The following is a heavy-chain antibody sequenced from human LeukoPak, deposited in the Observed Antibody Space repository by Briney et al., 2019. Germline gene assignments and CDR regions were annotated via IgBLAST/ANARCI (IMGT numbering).Heavy chain of an antibody. Sequence: GGSLRLSCAASGFTFSSYSINWVRQAPGKGLEWVSYITRSSDVIYYADSVRGRFTVSRDNAGNSLFLQMNSLRAEDTAVYYCARDTGGVDYWGQGTLVTVSS. D-gene: IGHD7-27*01. CDR1: GFTFSSYS. V-gene: IGHV3-48*01. CDR3: ARDTGGVDY. J-gene: IGHJ4*02. CDR2: ITRSSDVI.